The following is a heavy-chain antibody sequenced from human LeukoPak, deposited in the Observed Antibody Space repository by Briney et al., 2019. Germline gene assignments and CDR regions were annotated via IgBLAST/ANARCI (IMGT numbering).Heavy chain of an antibody. CDR3: ARGLSSSWFETNYYYYYMDV. J-gene: IGHJ6*03. CDR1: GGSISSYD. D-gene: IGHD6-13*01. V-gene: IGHV4-4*07. Sequence: SETLSLTCTVSGGSISSYDWSWIRQPAGKGLEWIGRTYTSGSTNYNPSLKSRVTMSVDMSKNQFSLKLSSVTAADTAVYYCARGLSSSWFETNYYYYYMDVWGKGTTVTISS. CDR2: TYTSGST.